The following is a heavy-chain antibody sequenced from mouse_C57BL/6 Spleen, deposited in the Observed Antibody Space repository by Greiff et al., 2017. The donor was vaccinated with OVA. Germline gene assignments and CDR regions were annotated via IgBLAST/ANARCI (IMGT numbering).Heavy chain of an antibody. V-gene: IGHV1-42*01. J-gene: IGHJ4*01. D-gene: IGHD1-1*01. CDR3: ARVTTVVARAMDY. CDR2: INPSTGGT. CDR1: GYSFTGYY. Sequence: VQLQQSGPELVKPGASVKISCKASGYSFTGYYMNWVKQSPEKSLEWIGEINPSTGGTTSNQKFKAKATLTVDKSSSTAYMQLKSLTSEDSAVYYCARVTTVVARAMDYWGQGTSVTVSA.